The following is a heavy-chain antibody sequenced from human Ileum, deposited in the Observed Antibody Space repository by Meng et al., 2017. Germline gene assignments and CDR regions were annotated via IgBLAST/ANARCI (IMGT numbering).Heavy chain of an antibody. CDR2: ISSSGSTI. CDR3: ARDRRLSAYRQRDYFDY. Sequence: GESLKISCAASGFTFSDYYMSWIRQAPGKGLEWVSYISSSGSTIYYADPVKGRFTITRDNAKNPLYLQMNSLRAEDTAVYYCARDRRLSAYRQRDYFDYWGQGTLVTVSS. V-gene: IGHV3-11*01. D-gene: IGHD6-25*01. CDR1: GFTFSDYY. J-gene: IGHJ4*02.